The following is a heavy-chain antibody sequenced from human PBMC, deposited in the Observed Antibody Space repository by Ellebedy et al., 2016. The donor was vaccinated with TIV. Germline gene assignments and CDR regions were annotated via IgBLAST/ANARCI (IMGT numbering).Heavy chain of an antibody. Sequence: ASVKVSCXASGYTFTSYHINWVRQATGQGLEWMGWMNPNSDYTAYAQKFQGRVTMTKDTSVNTAYMELSSLRSEDTAVYYCARGHADGGSLSVWGEGTTVTVSS. CDR3: ARGHADGGSLSV. V-gene: IGHV1-8*01. J-gene: IGHJ6*04. CDR2: MNPNSDYT. CDR1: GYTFTSYH. D-gene: IGHD5-24*01.